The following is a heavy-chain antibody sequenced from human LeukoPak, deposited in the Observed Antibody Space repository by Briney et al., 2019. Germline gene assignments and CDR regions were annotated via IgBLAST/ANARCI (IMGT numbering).Heavy chain of an antibody. CDR2: IYYSGST. CDR3: ARDALGYCHGGSCPYYFDY. D-gene: IGHD2-15*01. CDR1: GGSISSGDYY. Sequence: SQTLSLTCTVSGGSISSGDYYWSWIRQPPGKGLEWIGYIYYSGSTYYNPSLKSRVTISVDTSKNQFSLKLSSVTPADTAVYYCARDALGYCHGGSCPYYFDYWGQGTLVTVSS. J-gene: IGHJ4*02. V-gene: IGHV4-30-4*01.